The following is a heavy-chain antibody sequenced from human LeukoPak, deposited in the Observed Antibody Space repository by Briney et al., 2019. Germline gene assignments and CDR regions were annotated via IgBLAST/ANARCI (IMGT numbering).Heavy chain of an antibody. CDR3: ARDLGGYSYGSSPPGY. CDR2: IIPILGIA. CDR1: GYTFRNFD. D-gene: IGHD5-18*01. J-gene: IGHJ4*02. V-gene: IGHV1-69*04. Sequence: ASVKVSCKASGYTFRNFDINWVRQAPGQGLEWMGRIIPILGIANYAQKFQGRVTITADKSTSTAYMELISLRSEDTAVYYCARDLGGYSYGSSPPGYWGQGTLVTVSS.